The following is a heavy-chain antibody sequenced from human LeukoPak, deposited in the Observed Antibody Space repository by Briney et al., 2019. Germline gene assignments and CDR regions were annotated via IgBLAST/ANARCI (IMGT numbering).Heavy chain of an antibody. CDR2: INSDGSST. D-gene: IGHD6-19*01. CDR3: ARVQFQWFDP. Sequence: PGGSLRLSCAASGFTFSSYWMHWVRQAPGKGLVWVSRINSDGSSTSYADSVKGRFTIARDNSKKTLSLQMNTLRAEDTAVYYCARVQFQWFDPWGQGTLVTVSS. V-gene: IGHV3-74*01. CDR1: GFTFSSYW. J-gene: IGHJ5*02.